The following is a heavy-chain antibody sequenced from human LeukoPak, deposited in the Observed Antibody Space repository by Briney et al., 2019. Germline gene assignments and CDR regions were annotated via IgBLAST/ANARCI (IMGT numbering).Heavy chain of an antibody. Sequence: SVKVSCKASGDSLSSHELSWVRQAPGQGLEWMGRIIPIFDVTTYAQKFQGRVTITADKSTSTAYMELRSLRSEDTAVYYCARRIDCTGGECYDGWFDPWGQGTLVTVSS. CDR2: IIPIFDVT. J-gene: IGHJ5*02. CDR3: ARRIDCTGGECYDGWFDP. CDR1: GDSLSSHE. D-gene: IGHD2-8*02. V-gene: IGHV1-69*04.